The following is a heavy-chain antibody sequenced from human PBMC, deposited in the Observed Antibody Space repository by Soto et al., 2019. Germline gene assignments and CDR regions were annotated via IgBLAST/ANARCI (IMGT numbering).Heavy chain of an antibody. CDR2: ISAYNGNT. J-gene: IGHJ3*02. CDR1: GYTFTSYG. V-gene: IGHV1-18*01. CDR3: ASGDSSGWYAAFDI. D-gene: IGHD6-19*01. Sequence: ASVKVSCKASGYTFTSYGISWVRQAPGQGLEWMGWISAYNGNTNHAQKLQGRVTMTTDTSTSTAYMELRSLRSDDTAVYYCASGDSSGWYAAFDIWGQGTMVTVSS.